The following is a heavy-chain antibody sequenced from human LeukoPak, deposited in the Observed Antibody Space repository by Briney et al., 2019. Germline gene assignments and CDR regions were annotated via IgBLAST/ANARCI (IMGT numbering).Heavy chain of an antibody. CDR2: IYYSGST. CDR3: ARGNWDYYDSSGFIKY. Sequence: KTSETLSLTCTVSGDSISSGDYYWSWIRQPPGKGLEWIGYIYYSGSTYYNPSLKSRVTISVDTSKNQFSLKLSSVTAADTAVYYCARGNWDYYDSSGFIKYWGQGTLVTVSS. D-gene: IGHD3-22*01. J-gene: IGHJ4*02. CDR1: GDSISSGDYY. V-gene: IGHV4-30-4*01.